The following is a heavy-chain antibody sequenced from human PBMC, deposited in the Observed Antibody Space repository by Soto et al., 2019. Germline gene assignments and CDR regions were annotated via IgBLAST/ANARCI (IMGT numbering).Heavy chain of an antibody. CDR2: ISWNSGSI. J-gene: IGHJ5*02. CDR1: GLSFDDYA. D-gene: IGHD5-18*01. V-gene: IGHV3-9*01. Sequence: RSLRLSGAVAGLSFDDYAMHRVRQAPGKGLEWVSGISWNSGSIGYADSVKGRFTISRDNAKNSLYLQMNSLRAEDTALYYCAKGVGGYSYGYGWFDPWGQGTLVTVSS. CDR3: AKGVGGYSYGYGWFDP.